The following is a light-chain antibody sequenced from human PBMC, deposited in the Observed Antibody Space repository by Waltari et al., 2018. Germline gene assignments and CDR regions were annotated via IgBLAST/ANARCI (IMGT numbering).Light chain of an antibody. J-gene: IGKJ2*01. CDR3: QQSYSTPYT. CDR1: QTISSY. V-gene: IGKV1-39*01. Sequence: DIQMTQSPSSLSASVGDRVTITCRESQTISSYLNWYQRKPGKAHNLLIHAASSLQSGVPSRFSGSGSGTDFTLTISSVQPQDFATYYCQQSYSTPYTFGQGTKLESK. CDR2: AAS.